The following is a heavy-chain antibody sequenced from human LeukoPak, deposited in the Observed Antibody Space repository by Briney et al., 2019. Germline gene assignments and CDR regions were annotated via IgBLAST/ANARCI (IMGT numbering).Heavy chain of an antibody. Sequence: SETLSLTCTVSGGSISSYYWSWIRQPPGKGLEWIGYIYYSGSTNYNPSLKSRVTISVDTSKNQFSLKLSSVIAADTAVYYCARDTYYYGSGSYYYYGMDVWGQGTTVTVSS. V-gene: IGHV4-59*01. J-gene: IGHJ6*02. D-gene: IGHD3-10*01. CDR2: IYYSGST. CDR3: ARDTYYYGSGSYYYYGMDV. CDR1: GGSISSYY.